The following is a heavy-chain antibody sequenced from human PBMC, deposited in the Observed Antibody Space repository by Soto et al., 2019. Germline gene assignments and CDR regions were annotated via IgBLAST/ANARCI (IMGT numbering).Heavy chain of an antibody. CDR1: GGSISSSSYY. V-gene: IGHV4-39*01. CDR3: ARPPSLVTTDYYYGMDV. D-gene: IGHD4-4*01. J-gene: IGHJ6*02. CDR2: IYYSGST. Sequence: SETLSLTCTVSGGSISSSSYYWGWIRQPPGKGLEWIGSIYYSGSTYYNPSLKSRVTISVDTSKNQFSLKLSSVTAADTAVYYCARPPSLVTTDYYYGMDVWGQGTTVTVSS.